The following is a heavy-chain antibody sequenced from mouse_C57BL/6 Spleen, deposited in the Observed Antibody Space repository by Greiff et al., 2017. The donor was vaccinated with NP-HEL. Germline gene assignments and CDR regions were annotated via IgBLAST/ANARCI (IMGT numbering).Heavy chain of an antibody. J-gene: IGHJ4*01. D-gene: IGHD2-5*01. Sequence: QVQLQQPGAELVKPGASVKLSCKASGYTFTSYWMQWVKQRPGQGLEWIGEIDPSDSYTNYNQKFKGKATLTVDTSSSTAYMQLSSLTSEDSAVYYCARCHSNYGRAMDDWGKGTSVTVSS. CDR3: ARCHSNYGRAMDD. CDR1: GYTFTSYW. CDR2: IDPSDSYT. V-gene: IGHV1-50*01.